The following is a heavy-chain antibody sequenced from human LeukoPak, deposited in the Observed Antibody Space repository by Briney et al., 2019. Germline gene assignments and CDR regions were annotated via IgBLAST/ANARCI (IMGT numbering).Heavy chain of an antibody. J-gene: IGHJ3*02. CDR1: GGSISSYY. CDR3: ARRGGNPLGAFDI. CDR2: ISHNVSP. Sequence: SETLSLTCTVSGGSISSYYWSWIRQPPGKGLEWIGYISHNVSPDYSPSLKSRVTISADTSKNQFSLILRSVTAADTAVYYCARRGGNPLGAFDIWGQGTMVTVSS. V-gene: IGHV4-59*01. D-gene: IGHD4-23*01.